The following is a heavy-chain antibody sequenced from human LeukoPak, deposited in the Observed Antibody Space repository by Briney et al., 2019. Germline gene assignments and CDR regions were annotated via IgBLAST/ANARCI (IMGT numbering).Heavy chain of an antibody. D-gene: IGHD2-2*01. CDR3: ARVVGNIVVVPAGFAFDI. V-gene: IGHV4-59*01. CDR2: IYYSGST. Sequence: SETLSLTCTVSGGSISSYYWSWIRQPPGKGREWIGYIYYSGSTNYNPSLKSRVTISVDTSKNQFSLKLSSVTAADTAVYYCARVVGNIVVVPAGFAFDIWGQGTMVTVSS. J-gene: IGHJ3*02. CDR1: GGSISSYY.